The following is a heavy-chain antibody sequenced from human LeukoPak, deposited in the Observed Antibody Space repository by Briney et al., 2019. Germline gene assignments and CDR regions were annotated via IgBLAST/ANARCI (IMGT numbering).Heavy chain of an antibody. V-gene: IGHV4-4*02. CDR2: IYHSGST. Sequence: LRETLSLTCAVSGCSISSSNWWSWVRQPPGKGLEWIGEIYHSGSTNYNPSLKSRVTISVDKSTNQFSLKLSPVPAADTAVYYCARVTTPFDSWGQGTLVTASS. CDR3: ARVTTPFDS. J-gene: IGHJ4*02. CDR1: GCSISSSNW. D-gene: IGHD4-11*01.